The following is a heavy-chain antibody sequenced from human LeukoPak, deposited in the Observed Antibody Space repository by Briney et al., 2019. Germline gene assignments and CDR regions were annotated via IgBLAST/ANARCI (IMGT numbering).Heavy chain of an antibody. CDR3: ARDRSGSYLGLKKLAYFDY. CDR1: GFTFSSYS. J-gene: IGHJ4*02. D-gene: IGHD1-26*01. V-gene: IGHV3-48*02. Sequence: GGSLRLSCAASGFTFSSYSMNWVRQAPGKGLEWVSYISSSSSTIYYADSVKGRFTISRDNAKNSLYLQMNSLRDEDTAVYYCARDRSGSYLGLKKLAYFDYWGQGTLVTVSS. CDR2: ISSSSSTI.